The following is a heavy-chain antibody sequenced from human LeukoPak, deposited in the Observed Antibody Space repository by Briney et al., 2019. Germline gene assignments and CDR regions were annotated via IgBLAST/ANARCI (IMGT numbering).Heavy chain of an antibody. CDR1: GGSISSSNW. Sequence: SETLSLTCAVSGGSISSSNWWSWFRRPPGKGREWSGEIYHSGRTNYNPSLNRRGTISLDKSKNQFSLKLRSVTAADTAAYYFVREASSGCYYSAFDIWGQGTMVTVSS. J-gene: IGHJ3*02. CDR2: IYHSGRT. D-gene: IGHD1-26*01. V-gene: IGHV4-4*02. CDR3: VREASSGCYYSAFDI.